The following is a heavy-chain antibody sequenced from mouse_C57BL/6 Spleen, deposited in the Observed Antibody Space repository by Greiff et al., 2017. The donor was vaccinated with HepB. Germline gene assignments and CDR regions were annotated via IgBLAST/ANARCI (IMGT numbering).Heavy chain of an antibody. D-gene: IGHD2-3*01. CDR3: ARVDDGYYVDYAMDY. Sequence: VQLQQPGAELVKPGASVKLSCKASGYTFTSYWMHWVKQRPGQGLEWIGMIHPNSGSTNYNEKFKSKATLTVDKSSSTAYMQLSSLTSEDSAVYYCARVDDGYYVDYAMDYWGQGTSVTVSS. J-gene: IGHJ4*01. V-gene: IGHV1-64*01. CDR2: IHPNSGST. CDR1: GYTFTSYW.